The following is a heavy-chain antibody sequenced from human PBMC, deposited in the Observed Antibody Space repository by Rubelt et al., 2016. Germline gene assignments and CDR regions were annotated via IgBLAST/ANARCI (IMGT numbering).Heavy chain of an antibody. Sequence: QVQLQESGPGLVKPSETLSLTCTVSGDSVSSGGFFWSWIRQHPGKGLECMGYIYYTGSTYYSPSLKSRLTLSLDTSKNQFFRKLSSVTSADTAGYYCARVPYDSSGFGMFDHWGQGTLVTVSS. J-gene: IGHJ5*02. V-gene: IGHV4-31*03. D-gene: IGHD3-22*01. CDR3: ARVPYDSSGFGMFDH. CDR1: GDSVSSGGFF. CDR2: IYYTGST.